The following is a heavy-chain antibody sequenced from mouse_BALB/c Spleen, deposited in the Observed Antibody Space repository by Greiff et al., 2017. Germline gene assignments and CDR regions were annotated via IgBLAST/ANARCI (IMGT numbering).Heavy chain of an antibody. Sequence: EVKLMESGGGLVQPGGSLKLSCAASGFTFSSYGMSWVRQTPDKRLELVATINSNGGSTYYPDSVKGRFTISRDKAKNTRYLQISSLKPEDTAMYYCARGGSAMDYWGQGTSVTVSS. V-gene: IGHV5-6-3*01. CDR2: INSNGGST. J-gene: IGHJ4*01. CDR1: GFTFSSYG. CDR3: ARGGSAMDY.